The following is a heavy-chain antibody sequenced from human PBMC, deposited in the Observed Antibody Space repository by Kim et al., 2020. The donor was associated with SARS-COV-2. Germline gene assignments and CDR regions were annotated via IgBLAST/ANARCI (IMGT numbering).Heavy chain of an antibody. CDR1: GFTFSDYY. J-gene: IGHJ4*02. V-gene: IGHV3-11*06. D-gene: IGHD3-10*01. Sequence: GGSLRLSCAASGFTFSDYYMSWIRQAPGKGLEWVSYISTSSTYTNYADSVKGRFTISRDNAQNSLFLQMSGLGAEDTAVYYCATDVADYGSGSSLKFQGHDYGGQGTLVTVSS. CDR3: ATDVADYGSGSSLKFQGHDY. CDR2: ISTSSTYT.